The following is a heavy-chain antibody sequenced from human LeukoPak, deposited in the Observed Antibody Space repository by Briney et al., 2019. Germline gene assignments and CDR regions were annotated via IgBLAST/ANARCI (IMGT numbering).Heavy chain of an antibody. CDR3: ARAITMVRGVIGGYFDY. Sequence: PGGSLRLSCAASGFTFSSYWMHWVRQAPGKGLVWVSRINSDGSSTSYADSVKGRFTISRDNSKNTLYLQMNSLRAEDTAVYYCARAITMVRGVIGGYFDYWGQGTLVTVSS. CDR2: INSDGSST. CDR1: GFTFSSYW. D-gene: IGHD3-10*01. J-gene: IGHJ4*02. V-gene: IGHV3-74*01.